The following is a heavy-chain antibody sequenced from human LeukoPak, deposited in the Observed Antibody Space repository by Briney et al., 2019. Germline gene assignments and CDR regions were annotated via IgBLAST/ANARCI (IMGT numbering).Heavy chain of an antibody. V-gene: IGHV1-24*01. J-gene: IGHJ5*02. CDR3: ATGVIFPYSGSYHGWFDP. Sequence: ASVKVSCKVSGYTLTELSMHWVRQAPGKGLEWMGGFDPEDGETIYAQEFQGRVTMTEDTSTDTAYMELSSLRSEDTAVYYCATGVIFPYSGSYHGWFDPWGQGTLVTVSS. CDR1: GYTLTELS. CDR2: FDPEDGET. D-gene: IGHD1-26*01.